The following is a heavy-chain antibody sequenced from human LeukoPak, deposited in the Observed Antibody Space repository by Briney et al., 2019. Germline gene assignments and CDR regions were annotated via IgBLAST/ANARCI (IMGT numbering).Heavy chain of an antibody. CDR3: AKPLIDCSSTSCYSGQREDYYYYMDV. CDR1: GFTFSSYE. Sequence: GGSLRLSCAASGFTFSSYEMNWVRQAPGKGLEWVSYISSSGGTIYYADSVKGRFTISRDNAKNSLYLQMNSLRAEDTAVYYCAKPLIDCSSTSCYSGQREDYYYYMDVWGKGTTVTISS. J-gene: IGHJ6*03. V-gene: IGHV3-48*03. D-gene: IGHD2-2*02. CDR2: ISSSGGTI.